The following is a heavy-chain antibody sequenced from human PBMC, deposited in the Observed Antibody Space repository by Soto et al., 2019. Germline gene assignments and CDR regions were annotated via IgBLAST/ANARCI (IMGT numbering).Heavy chain of an antibody. J-gene: IGHJ4*02. CDR3: ATVAVQVGWFRSDYVPQFDS. D-gene: IGHD3-16*01. CDR1: GYTLTEFS. V-gene: IGHV1-24*01. CDR2: FDPEEGET. Sequence: ASVKVSCKVSGYTLTEFSIHWVRQAPGKGLEWMGGFDPEEGETIYAQRFQGRVIMTEDTSTDTAYMELSSLRSEDTAVYYCATVAVQVGWFRSDYVPQFDSWGQGTLVTVSS.